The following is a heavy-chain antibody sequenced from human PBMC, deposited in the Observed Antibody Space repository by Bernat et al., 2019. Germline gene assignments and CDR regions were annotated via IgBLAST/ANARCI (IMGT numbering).Heavy chain of an antibody. Sequence: QVQLVQSGAEVKKPGASVKVSCKASGYTFTGYYMHWVRQAPGQGLEWMGWINPNSGGTNYAQKFQGWVTMTRDTSISTAYMELSRLRSDDTAVYYCARAGRLTGAPRDYYYYYYMDVWGKGTTVTVSS. D-gene: IGHD1-20*01. V-gene: IGHV1-2*04. CDR2: INPNSGGT. J-gene: IGHJ6*03. CDR1: GYTFTGYY. CDR3: ARAGRLTGAPRDYYYYYYMDV.